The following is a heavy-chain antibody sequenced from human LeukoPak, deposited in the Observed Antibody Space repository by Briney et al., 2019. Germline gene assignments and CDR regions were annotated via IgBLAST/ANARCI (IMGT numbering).Heavy chain of an antibody. Sequence: SETLSLTCAVYGGSFSGYYWSWIRQPPGKGLEWIGEINHSGSTNYNPSLKSRVTISVDTSKNQFSLKLSSVTAADTAVYYCARSNGSGWYRGVNWFGPWGQGTLVTVSS. D-gene: IGHD6-19*01. CDR1: GGSFSGYY. V-gene: IGHV4-34*01. CDR3: ARSNGSGWYRGVNWFGP. J-gene: IGHJ5*02. CDR2: INHSGST.